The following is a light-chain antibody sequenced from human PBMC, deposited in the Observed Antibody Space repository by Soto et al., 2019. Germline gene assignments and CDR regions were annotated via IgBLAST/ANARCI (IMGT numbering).Light chain of an antibody. CDR2: GAS. CDR3: QQYGESPDTYRWT. J-gene: IGKJ1*01. V-gene: IGKV3-20*01. CDR1: QSVRSSS. Sequence: EIVLTQSPGTLSLSPGERASLSCRASQSVRSSSLAWYQQKPGQPPRLLIYGASSRATGIPDRFSGSGSGTDFTLTISRLEPEDFAVYFCQQYGESPDTYRWTFGPGTKVEIK.